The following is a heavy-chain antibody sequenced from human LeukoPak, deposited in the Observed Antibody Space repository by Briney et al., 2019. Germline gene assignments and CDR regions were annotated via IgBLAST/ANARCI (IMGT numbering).Heavy chain of an antibody. CDR1: IYTFTIYG. J-gene: IGHJ4*02. CDR3: ARSGRWTYYYFDL. CDR2: ISGSNGNT. V-gene: IGHV1-18*01. Sequence: ASVKVSFKASIYTFTIYGISWVRQAPGQGREWMGWISGSNGNTNYAQKFQGRVSMTADTSTSTDYMELRSLRSDDTAVYYCARSGRWTYYYFDLWGQGTLVTVSS. D-gene: IGHD1-26*01.